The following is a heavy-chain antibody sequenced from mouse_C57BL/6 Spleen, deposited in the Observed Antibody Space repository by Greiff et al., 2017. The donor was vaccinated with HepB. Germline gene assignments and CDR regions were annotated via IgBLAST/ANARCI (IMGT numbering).Heavy chain of an antibody. Sequence: QVQLQQPGAELVRPGTSVKLSCKASGYTFTSYWMHWVKQRPGQGLEWIGVIDPSDSYTNYNQKFKGKATLTVDTSSSTAYMQLSSLTFEDSAVYYCARRHYGSSYDWYFDVWGTGTTVTVSS. D-gene: IGHD1-1*01. J-gene: IGHJ1*03. CDR1: GYTFTSYW. CDR2: IDPSDSYT. V-gene: IGHV1-59*01. CDR3: ARRHYGSSYDWYFDV.